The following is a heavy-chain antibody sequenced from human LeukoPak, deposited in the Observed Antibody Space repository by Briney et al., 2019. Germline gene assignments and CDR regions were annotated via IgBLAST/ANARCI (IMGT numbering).Heavy chain of an antibody. CDR3: ARDWDGRTDCFDP. CDR1: GYTFTTYG. V-gene: IGHV1-18*01. CDR2: ISGRSDDE. J-gene: IGHJ5*02. Sequence: ASVKVSCKASGYTFTTYGSSWMRQAPGHGLEWMGYISGRSDDENYADNFQGRLTMTTDTSTNTAYMELGSLTSDDTAVYYCARDWDGRTDCFDPWGQGTLVTVSS. D-gene: IGHD1-26*01.